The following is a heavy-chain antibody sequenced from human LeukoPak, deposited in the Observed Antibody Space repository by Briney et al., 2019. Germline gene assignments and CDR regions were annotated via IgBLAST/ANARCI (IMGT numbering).Heavy chain of an antibody. V-gene: IGHV1-58*01. CDR3: AAVSGVREDIVVVPAASI. CDR2: IVVGSGNT. J-gene: IGHJ3*02. CDR1: GFTFTSSA. D-gene: IGHD2-2*01. Sequence: SVKFSCKASGFTFTSSAVQWVRQARGQRLEWIGWIVVGSGNTNYAQKFQERVTITRDMSTSTAYMELSSLRSEDTAVYYCAAVSGVREDIVVVPAASIWGQGTMVTVSS.